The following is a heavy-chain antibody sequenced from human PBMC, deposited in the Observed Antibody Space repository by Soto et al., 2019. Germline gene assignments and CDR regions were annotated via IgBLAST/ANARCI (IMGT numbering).Heavy chain of an antibody. J-gene: IGHJ3*02. CDR1: GGSISSGGYY. V-gene: IGHV4-31*03. CDR3: ARYQPRIASGVHDAFDI. D-gene: IGHD6-13*01. Sequence: QVQLQESGPGLVKPSQTLSLTCTVSGGSISSGGYYWSWIRQHPGKGLEWIGYIYSSGRTYYNPSLRSRVTISVDTSKNQFSLKLSSVTAADTAVYYCARYQPRIASGVHDAFDIWGQGTMVTVSS. CDR2: IYSSGRT.